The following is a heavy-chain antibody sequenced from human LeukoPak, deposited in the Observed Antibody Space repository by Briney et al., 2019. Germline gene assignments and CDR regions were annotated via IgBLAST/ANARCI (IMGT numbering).Heavy chain of an antibody. CDR1: GCTFSSYA. V-gene: IGHV1-69*04. J-gene: IGHJ5*02. Sequence: SVTVSCKASGCTFSSYAISWVRQAPGPGLEWMGRVIPIFGIANYAQKFQGRVTITADKSTSTAYMELSSLRSEDTAVYYCARTIAVAGYNWFDPWGQGTLVTVSS. D-gene: IGHD6-19*01. CDR2: VIPIFGIA. CDR3: ARTIAVAGYNWFDP.